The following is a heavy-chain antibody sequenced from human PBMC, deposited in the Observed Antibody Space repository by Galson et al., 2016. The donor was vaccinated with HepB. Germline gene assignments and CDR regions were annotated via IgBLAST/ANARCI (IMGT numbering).Heavy chain of an antibody. J-gene: IGHJ4*02. Sequence: TLSLTCTFSGDYTTSGTYYWNWIRQSAGKRLEWIGRIYPSGTTNYNPPLKSQVTISLDTSNNQFSLKLDSVTAADTAVYYCARDLTYWGQGTLVIVSS. CDR3: ARDLTY. CDR1: GDYTTSGTYY. CDR2: IYPSGTT. V-gene: IGHV4-61*02.